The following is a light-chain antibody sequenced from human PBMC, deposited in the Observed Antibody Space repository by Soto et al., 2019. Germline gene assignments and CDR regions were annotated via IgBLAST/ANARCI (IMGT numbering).Light chain of an antibody. V-gene: IGKV3-20*01. CDR2: GAS. J-gene: IGKJ4*01. CDR3: QQYGISPSELT. Sequence: EIELTQSPGTLSLSPGERATLSCRASQSVSSSYLAWYQQQPVQAPRLLIYGASSMATGIPDSFSGSGSGTDFPLTISRLEPADFAVYYCQQYGISPSELTFGGGTKVEIK. CDR1: QSVSSSY.